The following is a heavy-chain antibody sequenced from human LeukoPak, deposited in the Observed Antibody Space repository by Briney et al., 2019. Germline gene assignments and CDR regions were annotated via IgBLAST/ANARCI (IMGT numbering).Heavy chain of an antibody. Sequence: GGSLRLSCAASGFTFSSFGMHWVRQAPGKGLEWVAFIRYDGTDKYYADSVKGRFTISRDNSKNTLYLQMNSLRPEDTAVYYCAPRVVVITAPFDYWRQGTLVTVSS. CDR3: APRVVVITAPFDY. CDR2: IRYDGTDK. J-gene: IGHJ4*02. D-gene: IGHD2-21*01. V-gene: IGHV3-30*02. CDR1: GFTFSSFG.